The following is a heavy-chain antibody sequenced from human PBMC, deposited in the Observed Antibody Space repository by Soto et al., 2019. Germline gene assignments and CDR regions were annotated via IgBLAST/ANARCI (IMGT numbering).Heavy chain of an antibody. Sequence: VEPLKVSCQCSLYSFTSYWSCLVVQVPGKGLECMGIIYPGDSDTRYSPSFQGQVTISADKSISTAYLQWSSLKASDTAMYYCARLNRDIRGAFDIWGQGTMVTVSS. V-gene: IGHV5-51*01. J-gene: IGHJ3*02. CDR2: IYPGDSDT. CDR1: LYSFTSYW. CDR3: ARLNRDIRGAFDI. D-gene: IGHD5-12*01.